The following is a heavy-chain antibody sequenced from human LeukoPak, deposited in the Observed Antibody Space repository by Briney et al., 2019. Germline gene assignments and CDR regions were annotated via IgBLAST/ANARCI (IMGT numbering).Heavy chain of an antibody. V-gene: IGHV3-7*03. D-gene: IGHD5-18*01. J-gene: IGHJ4*02. CDR2: IKQDGSEK. CDR1: GFTFSSYW. CDR3: ASPKFGYSYGYPLDY. Sequence: GGSLRLSCAASGFTFSSYWMSWVRQAPGKGLEWVANIKQDGSEKYYVDSVKGRFTISRDNAKNSLYLQMNSLRAEDTAVYYCASPKFGYSYGYPLDYWGQGTLVTVSS.